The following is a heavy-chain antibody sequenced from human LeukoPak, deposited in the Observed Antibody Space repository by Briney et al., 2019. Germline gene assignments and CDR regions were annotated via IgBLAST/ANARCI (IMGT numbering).Heavy chain of an antibody. CDR3: ARYGDYNLWFYYYGMDV. D-gene: IGHD4-17*01. J-gene: IGHJ6*02. CDR2: IYDSGST. CDR1: GGSIRSSYYY. V-gene: IGHV4-39*07. Sequence: SETLSLTCTVSGGSIRSSYYYWGWIRQPPGKGLEWIGSIYDSGSTYYNPSLKSRVTISVDTSKNQFSLKLSSVTAADTAVYYCARYGDYNLWFYYYGMDVWGQGTTVTVSS.